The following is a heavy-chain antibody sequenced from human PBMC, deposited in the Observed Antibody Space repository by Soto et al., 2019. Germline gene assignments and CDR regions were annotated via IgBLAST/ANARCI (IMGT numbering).Heavy chain of an antibody. V-gene: IGHV1-2*02. CDR1: GYTFTGYY. CDR3: ARDSSGYYWYNWFDP. Sequence: ASVKVSCKASGYTFTGYYMHWVRQAPGQGLEWMGWINPNSGGTNYAQQFQGRVTMPRDTSISTAYMELSRLRSDDTAVYYCARDSSGYYWYNWFDPWGQGTLVTVSS. J-gene: IGHJ5*01. D-gene: IGHD3-22*01. CDR2: INPNSGGT.